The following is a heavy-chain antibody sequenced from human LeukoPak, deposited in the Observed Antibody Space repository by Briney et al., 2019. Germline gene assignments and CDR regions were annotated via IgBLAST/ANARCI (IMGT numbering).Heavy chain of an antibody. V-gene: IGHV4-39*01. CDR3: ARARLSIVRGITNFDY. CDR1: GGSISSSSYY. Sequence: SETLSLTCTVSGGSISSSSYYWGWIRQPPGKGLEWIGSIYYSGSTYYNPSLKSRVTISVDTSKNQFSLILSSVTAADTAVYFCARARLSIVRGITNFDYWGQGTVVTVSS. J-gene: IGHJ4*02. D-gene: IGHD3-10*01. CDR2: IYYSGST.